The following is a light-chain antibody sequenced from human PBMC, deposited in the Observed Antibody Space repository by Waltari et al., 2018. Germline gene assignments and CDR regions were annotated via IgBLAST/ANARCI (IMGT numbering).Light chain of an antibody. Sequence: EIVLTQSPATLSLSPGERATLSCRASQIVSTYLAWYQQRPGQAPRLLIYDSSNGATGIPARFSGSGSGTDFTLTISSLEPEDFAVYYCQQRYKWPLTFGGGSKVEI. CDR1: QIVSTY. V-gene: IGKV3-11*01. J-gene: IGKJ4*01. CDR2: DSS. CDR3: QQRYKWPLT.